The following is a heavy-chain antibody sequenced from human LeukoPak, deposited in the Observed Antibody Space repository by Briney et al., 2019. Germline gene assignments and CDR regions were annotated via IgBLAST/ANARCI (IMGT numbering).Heavy chain of an antibody. CDR3: ARDMSSVLRFLEWSPRHSLDY. J-gene: IGHJ4*02. CDR2: INPSDGST. D-gene: IGHD3-3*01. Sequence: ASVTVSCKASGYAFSAYYMHWLRQAPGQGLEWIGIINPSDGSTTYAQKFQGRVTMTRDMSTSTVYMELSSLRSEDTAVYYCARDMSSVLRFLEWSPRHSLDYWGQGTLVTVSS. CDR1: GYAFSAYY. V-gene: IGHV1-46*01.